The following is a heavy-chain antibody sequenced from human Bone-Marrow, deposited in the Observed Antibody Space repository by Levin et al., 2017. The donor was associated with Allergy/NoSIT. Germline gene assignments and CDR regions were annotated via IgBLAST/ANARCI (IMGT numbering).Heavy chain of an antibody. CDR2: ILFDGNDR. V-gene: IGHV3-33*01. J-gene: IGHJ3*02. D-gene: IGHD3-16*01. CDR1: GFSFSTFG. Sequence: GGSLRLSCATSGFSFSTFGMHWVRQAPGKGLAWVAFILFDGNDRYHADSVKGRFTISRDNSRNTLFLQMNSLRAEDTAVYYCARVAKAFSYAYDAFDIWGQGTVVTVSS. CDR3: ARVAKAFSYAYDAFDI.